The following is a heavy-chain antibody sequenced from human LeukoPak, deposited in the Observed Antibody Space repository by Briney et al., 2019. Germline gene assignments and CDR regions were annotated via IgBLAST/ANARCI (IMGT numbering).Heavy chain of an antibody. CDR1: GGSFSGYY. CDR2: INHSGST. V-gene: IGHV4-34*01. Sequence: SETLSLTCTVYGGSFSGYYWSWIRKPPGKGLEWIGEINHSGSTNYNPSLKSRVTISVDTSKNQFSLKLSSVTAADTAVYYCARGGFDPWGQGTLVTVSS. J-gene: IGHJ5*02. CDR3: ARGGFDP.